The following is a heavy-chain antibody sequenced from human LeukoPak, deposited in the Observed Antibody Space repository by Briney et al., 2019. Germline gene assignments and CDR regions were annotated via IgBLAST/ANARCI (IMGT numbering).Heavy chain of an antibody. CDR2: INPNSGGT. Sequence: ASVRVSCKASGYTFTGYYMHWVRQAPGQGLEWMGRINPNSGGTNYAQKFQGRVTMTRDTSSSTGYMELRSLRSDDTAVYYCASGETLIWGQGTKVTVSS. CDR1: GYTFTGYY. CDR3: ASGETLI. J-gene: IGHJ3*02. V-gene: IGHV1-2*06.